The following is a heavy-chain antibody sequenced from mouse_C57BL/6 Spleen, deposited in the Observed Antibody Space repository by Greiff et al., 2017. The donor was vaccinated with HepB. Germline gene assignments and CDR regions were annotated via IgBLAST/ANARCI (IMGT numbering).Heavy chain of an antibody. J-gene: IGHJ1*03. CDR3: ARWGLITTVVATRYFDV. V-gene: IGHV1-69*01. CDR2: IDPSDSYT. D-gene: IGHD1-1*01. CDR1: GYTFTSYW. Sequence: QVQLKQSGAELVMPGASVKLSCKASGYTFTSYWMHWVKQRPGQGLEWIGEIDPSDSYTNYNQKFKGKSTLTVDKSSSTAYMQLSSLTSEDSAVYYCARWGLITTVVATRYFDVWGTGTTVTVSS.